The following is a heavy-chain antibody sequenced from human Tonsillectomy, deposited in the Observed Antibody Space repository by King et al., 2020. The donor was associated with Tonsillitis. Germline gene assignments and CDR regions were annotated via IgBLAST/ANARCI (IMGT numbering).Heavy chain of an antibody. CDR1: GYTFPTYY. J-gene: IGHJ6*02. CDR2: MSPNSGNA. D-gene: IGHD6-19*01. CDR3: ARVLAYSGASVASNYGMDV. Sequence: QLVQSGAEVKKPGASVKVSCQASGYTFPTYYIHWVREAAGQGLEWMGWMSPNSGNAGYAQKFQGRVTMTRNNSVSTAYMELSSLRSEDTAEYYCARVLAYSGASVASNYGMDVWGQGTTVTVSS. V-gene: IGHV1-8*01.